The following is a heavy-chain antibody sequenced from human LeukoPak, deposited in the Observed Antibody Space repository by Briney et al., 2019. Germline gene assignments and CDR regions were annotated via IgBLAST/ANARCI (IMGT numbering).Heavy chain of an antibody. Sequence: GGSLRLSCAASGFTFSSYSMNWVRQAPGKGLEWVSSISSSNYIYYADSVKGRFTISRDNSKNTLYLQMNSLRAEDTAVYYCARESGSRSYYYYMDVWAKGQRSPSP. D-gene: IGHD2-2*01. J-gene: IGHJ6*03. CDR2: ISSSNYI. V-gene: IGHV3-21*01. CDR1: GFTFSSYS. CDR3: ARESGSRSYYYYMDV.